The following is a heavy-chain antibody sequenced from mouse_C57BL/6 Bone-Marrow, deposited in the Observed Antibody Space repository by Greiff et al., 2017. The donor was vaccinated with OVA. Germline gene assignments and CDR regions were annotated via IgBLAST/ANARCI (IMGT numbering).Heavy chain of an antibody. Sequence: EVQGVESGGDLVKPGGSLKLSCAASGFTFSSYGMSWVRQTPDKRLEWVATISSGGSYTYYQDSVKGRFTISIDNSSTTVYLQISSLKSVDTAMYYCARQLVYDGYYFYAMDYWGQGTSVTVSS. D-gene: IGHD2-3*01. CDR1: GFTFSSYG. V-gene: IGHV5-6*01. J-gene: IGHJ4*01. CDR3: ARQLVYDGYYFYAMDY. CDR2: ISSGGSYT.